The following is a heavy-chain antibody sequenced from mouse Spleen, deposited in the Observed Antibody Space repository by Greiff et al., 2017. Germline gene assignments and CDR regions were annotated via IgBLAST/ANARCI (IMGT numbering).Heavy chain of an antibody. J-gene: IGHJ2*01. D-gene: IGHD1-1*01. CDR3: ASSPYYYGSSYLDY. CDR2: IDPANGNT. CDR1: GFNIKDTY. V-gene: IGHV14-3*02. Sequence: VQLQQSGAELVKPGASVKLSCTASGFNIKDTYMHWVKQRPEQGLEWIGRIDPANGNTKYDPKFQGKATITADTSSNTAYLQLSSLTSEDTAVYYCASSPYYYGSSYLDYWGQGTTLTVSS.